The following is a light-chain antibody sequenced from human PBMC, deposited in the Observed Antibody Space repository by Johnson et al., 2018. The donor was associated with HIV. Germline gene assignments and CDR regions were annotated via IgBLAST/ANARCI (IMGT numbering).Light chain of an antibody. CDR3: GTWDSSLRVGF. V-gene: IGLV1-51*01. Sequence: SVLTQPPSVSAAPGQKVTISCSGSSSNIGNNYVSWYQQLPGTAPKLLIYDNNKRPSGIPDRFSGSKPGTSATLGITGLQTGDEADYYCGTWDSSLRVGFFGTGTKVTVL. CDR2: DNN. CDR1: SSNIGNNY. J-gene: IGLJ1*01.